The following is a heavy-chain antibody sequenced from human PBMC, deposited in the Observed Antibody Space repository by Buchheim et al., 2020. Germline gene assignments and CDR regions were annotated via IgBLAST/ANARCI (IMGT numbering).Heavy chain of an antibody. CDR1: GFTFSSYA. CDR3: VKIGMGEPTF. J-gene: IGHJ4*02. Sequence: EVQLLESGGGLVQPGGSLRLSCAASGFTFSSYAMSWVRQAPGKGLEWVSAISGSGGSTYYADSVKGRFTISRDNSKNTVSLRMNSLQAEDTAMYHCVKIGMGEPTFWGQGTL. CDR2: ISGSGGST. V-gene: IGHV3-23*01. D-gene: IGHD1-26*01.